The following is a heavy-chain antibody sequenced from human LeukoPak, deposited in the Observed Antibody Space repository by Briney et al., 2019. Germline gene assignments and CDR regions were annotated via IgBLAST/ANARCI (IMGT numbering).Heavy chain of an antibody. Sequence: GGSLRLSCAASGFTFSSYGMHWVRQAPGKGLEWVAFIRYDGSNKYYADSVKGRFTISRDNSKNTLYLQMNSLRAEDTAVYYCAKDIPYYYYDSSGYYPLFDYWGQGTLVTVSS. CDR3: AKDIPYYYYDSSGYYPLFDY. CDR2: IRYDGSNK. D-gene: IGHD3-22*01. CDR1: GFTFSSYG. V-gene: IGHV3-30*02. J-gene: IGHJ4*02.